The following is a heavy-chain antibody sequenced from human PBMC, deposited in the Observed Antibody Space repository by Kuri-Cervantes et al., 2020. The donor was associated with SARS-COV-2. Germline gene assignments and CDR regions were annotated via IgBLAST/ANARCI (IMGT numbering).Heavy chain of an antibody. CDR1: GFTFSDYY. V-gene: IGHV3-69-1*01. Sequence: GGSLRLSCAASGFTFSDYYMNWVRQAPGKGLEWVSSISSSSTIYYADSVKGRFTISRDNAKNSLYLQMNSLRAEDTAVYYCAKDQGDSYGISYFDYWGQGTLVTVSS. CDR3: AKDQGDSYGISYFDY. CDR2: ISSSSTI. J-gene: IGHJ4*02. D-gene: IGHD5-18*01.